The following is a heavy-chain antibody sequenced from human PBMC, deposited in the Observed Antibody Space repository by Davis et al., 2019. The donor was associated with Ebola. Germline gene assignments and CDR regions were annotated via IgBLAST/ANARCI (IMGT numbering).Heavy chain of an antibody. CDR3: ARDPELWSFDY. Sequence: GESLKISCAASRFTFSSYEMNWVRQAPGKGLEWVSYISSSSSTIYYADSVKGRFTISRDNAKNSLYLQMNSLRAEDTAVYYCARDPELWSFDYWGQGTLVTVSS. CDR1: RFTFSSYE. V-gene: IGHV3-48*03. D-gene: IGHD5-18*01. J-gene: IGHJ4*02. CDR2: ISSSSSTI.